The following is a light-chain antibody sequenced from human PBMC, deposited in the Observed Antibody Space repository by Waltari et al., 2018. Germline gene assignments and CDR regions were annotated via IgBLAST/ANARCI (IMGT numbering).Light chain of an antibody. J-gene: IGKJ1*01. V-gene: IGKV2-28*01. CDR1: QSLLHSSGNTF. CDR2: FVS. CDR3: MQARQTPWT. Sequence: DIVMTQSPLTLSVTPGEPAPISCTSSQSLLHSSGNTFLDWYLQKPGQSPQLLIYFVSNRASGSPDRFSGSGSGTDFTLKISRVEAEDVGVYFCMQARQTPWTFGQGTKVEIK.